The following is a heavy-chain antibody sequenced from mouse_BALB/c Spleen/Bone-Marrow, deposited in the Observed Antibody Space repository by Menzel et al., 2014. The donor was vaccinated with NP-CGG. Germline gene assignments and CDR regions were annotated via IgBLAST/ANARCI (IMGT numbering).Heavy chain of an antibody. Sequence: EVKLQESGPGLVKPSQSLSLTCTVTGYSITSDYAWNWIRQFPGNKLEWMGYMSSSGSTSYRPSLKSRISITRDTSKNQFFLQLNSVTAEDTGTYYCARDYYGSSYSDYWGQGTTLTVSS. CDR3: ARDYYGSSYSDY. V-gene: IGHV3-2*02. D-gene: IGHD1-1*01. CDR1: GYSITSDYA. J-gene: IGHJ2*01. CDR2: MSSSGST.